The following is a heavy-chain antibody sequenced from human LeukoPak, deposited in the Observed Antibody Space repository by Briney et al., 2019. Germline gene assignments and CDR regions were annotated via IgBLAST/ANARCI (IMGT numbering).Heavy chain of an antibody. Sequence: SETLSLTCTVSGGSISSYYWSWIRQPPGKGLEWIGYIYYSGSTNYNPSLKSRVTISVDTSKNQFSLKLSSVTAADTAVYYCARIFHYYGSGSYGFDYWGQGTLVTVSS. CDR1: GGSISSYY. CDR3: ARIFHYYGSGSYGFDY. CDR2: IYYSGST. V-gene: IGHV4-59*08. D-gene: IGHD3-10*01. J-gene: IGHJ4*02.